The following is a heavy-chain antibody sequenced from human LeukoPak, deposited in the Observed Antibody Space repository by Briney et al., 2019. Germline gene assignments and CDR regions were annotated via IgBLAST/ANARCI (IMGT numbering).Heavy chain of an antibody. J-gene: IGHJ4*02. CDR3: ARENYYDSCGYVY. CDR1: GGSISSYY. CDR2: IYYSGST. V-gene: IGHV4-59*01. D-gene: IGHD3-22*01. Sequence: SETLSLTCTVSGGSISSYYWSWIRQPPGKGLEWIGYIYYSGSTNYNPSLKSRVTISVDTSKNQFSLQLSSVTAADTAVYYCARENYYDSCGYVYWGQGTLVTASS.